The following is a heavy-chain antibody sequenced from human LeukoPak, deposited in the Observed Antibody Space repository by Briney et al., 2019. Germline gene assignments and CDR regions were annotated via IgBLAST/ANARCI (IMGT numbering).Heavy chain of an antibody. V-gene: IGHV3-23*01. J-gene: IGHJ4*02. CDR2: ISISGDMT. CDR3: ANEEVPNDY. CDR1: VYPFSRHA. Sequence: GVPLRLSCEVSVYPFSRHAKIGLRQSPGRGLVWVSGISISGDMTYYADSVQGRFIISRDNSKNTVYLQMDRLRVEDTAVYYCANEEVPNDYWGQGTLVTVSS. D-gene: IGHD4/OR15-4a*01.